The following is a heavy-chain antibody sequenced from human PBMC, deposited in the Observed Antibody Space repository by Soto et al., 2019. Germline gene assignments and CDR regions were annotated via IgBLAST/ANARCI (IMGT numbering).Heavy chain of an antibody. CDR1: GYAFSFG. Sequence: ASVKLSCKASGYAFSFGFSWVRQAPGQGLEWMGWISASDGSTNSASKFRGRISMTTDASTHTAYLDLLSLTSDDTAMYFCATYYFGSGSYYRFDNWGQGTRVTVSS. V-gene: IGHV1-18*01. CDR2: ISASDGST. J-gene: IGHJ4*02. D-gene: IGHD3-10*01. CDR3: ATYYFGSGSYYRFDN.